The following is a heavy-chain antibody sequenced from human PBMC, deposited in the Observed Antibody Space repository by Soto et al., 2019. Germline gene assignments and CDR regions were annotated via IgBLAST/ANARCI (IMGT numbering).Heavy chain of an antibody. CDR1: GFTFSSYW. Sequence: EVQLVESGGGLVQPGGSLRLSCAASGFTFSSYWMHWVRQAPGKGLVWVSRMNSDGSTTNYADSVKGRFTISRDSSRNTLYLQMDSLRAEDTAVYYCVRDGYPAWVYGVDVCGQGTTVTFSS. J-gene: IGHJ6*02. D-gene: IGHD1-1*01. CDR3: VRDGYPAWVYGVDV. V-gene: IGHV3-74*01. CDR2: MNSDGSTT.